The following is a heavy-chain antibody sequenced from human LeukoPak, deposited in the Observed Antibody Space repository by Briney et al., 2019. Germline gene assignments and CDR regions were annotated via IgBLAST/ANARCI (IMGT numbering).Heavy chain of an antibody. Sequence: EASVTVSCKASGGTFSSYAISWVRQAPGQGLEWMGWISAYNGNTNYAQKLQGRVTMTTDTSTSTAYMELRSLRSDDTAVYYCAREGGPYYDFWSGQIPWFDPWGQGTLVTVSS. D-gene: IGHD3-3*01. V-gene: IGHV1-18*01. J-gene: IGHJ5*02. CDR3: AREGGPYYDFWSGQIPWFDP. CDR2: ISAYNGNT. CDR1: GGTFSSYA.